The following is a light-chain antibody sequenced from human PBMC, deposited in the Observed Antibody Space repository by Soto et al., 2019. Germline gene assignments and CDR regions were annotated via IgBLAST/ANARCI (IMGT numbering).Light chain of an antibody. CDR1: QSVSSSY. V-gene: IGKV3-20*01. CDR2: GAS. Sequence: EIVLTHSPGTLSLSPWERATLSWSASQSVSSSYLAWYQQKPGQAPRLLIYGASSRATGIPDRFSGSGSGTDFTLTISRLEPEDFAVYYCQQYGSSSITFGQGTRLEIK. CDR3: QQYGSSSIT. J-gene: IGKJ5*01.